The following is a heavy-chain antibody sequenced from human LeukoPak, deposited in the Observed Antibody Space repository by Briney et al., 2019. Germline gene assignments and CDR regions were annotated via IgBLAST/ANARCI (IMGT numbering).Heavy chain of an antibody. CDR2: IYYSGST. J-gene: IGHJ4*02. CDR1: GGSISSYY. CDR3: ARLGHCSSTSCYSFPGFDY. D-gene: IGHD2-2*01. V-gene: IGHV4-59*01. Sequence: SETLSLTCTVSGGSISSYYWSWIRQPPGKGLEWIGYIYYSGSTNYNPSLKSRVTISVDTSKNQFSLKLSSVTAADTAVYYRARLGHCSSTSCYSFPGFDYWGQGTLVTVSS.